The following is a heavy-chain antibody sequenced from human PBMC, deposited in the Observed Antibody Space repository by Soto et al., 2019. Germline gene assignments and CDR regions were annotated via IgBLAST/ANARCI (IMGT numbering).Heavy chain of an antibody. J-gene: IGHJ6*02. D-gene: IGHD2-21*02. Sequence: PGGSLRLSCAASGFTFSNAWMNWVRQAPGKGLEWVGRIKSKTDGGTTDYAAPVKGRFTISRDDSKNTLYLQMNSLKTEDTAVYYCTTAYCGGDCYSVWDYYYGMDVWGQGTTVTVSS. CDR1: GFTFSNAW. CDR2: IKSKTDGGTT. CDR3: TTAYCGGDCYSVWDYYYGMDV. V-gene: IGHV3-15*07.